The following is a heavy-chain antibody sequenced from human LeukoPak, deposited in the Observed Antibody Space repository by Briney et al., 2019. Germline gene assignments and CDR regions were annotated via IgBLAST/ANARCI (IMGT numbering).Heavy chain of an antibody. CDR2: ISGSGGAT. Sequence: GGSLRLSCAASGFTFSTYAMHWVREPRGKGGEWVSAISGSGGATDHADADSVKGHFIISRDNSKNTLYLQINSLRVEDTAVYYCAKDGYNYDSSGHFDYWGQGTLVTVSS. V-gene: IGHV3-23*01. J-gene: IGHJ4*02. CDR1: GFTFSTYA. CDR3: AKDGYNYDSSGHFDY. D-gene: IGHD3-22*01.